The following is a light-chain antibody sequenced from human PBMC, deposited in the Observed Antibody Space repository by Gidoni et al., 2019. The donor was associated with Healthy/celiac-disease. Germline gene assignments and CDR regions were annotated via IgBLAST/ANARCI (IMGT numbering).Light chain of an antibody. CDR3: QSYDSSLSGSV. CDR1: SPNIGAGYD. CDR2: GNS. Sequence: QSVRTQPPSVSGAPGQRVTISCTGSSPNIGAGYDVPWYQQLPGTAPKLLIYGNSNRPSGVPDRFSGSKSGTSASLAITGLQAEDEADYYCQSYDSSLSGSVFGGGTKLTVL. J-gene: IGLJ3*02. V-gene: IGLV1-40*01.